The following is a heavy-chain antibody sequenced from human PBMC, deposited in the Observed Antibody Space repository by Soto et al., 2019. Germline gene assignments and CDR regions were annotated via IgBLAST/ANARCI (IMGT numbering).Heavy chain of an antibody. J-gene: IGHJ4*02. CDR3: APPIETPPRRGYSGYDTFPY. CDR1: GFTFSSYA. V-gene: IGHV3-30-3*01. D-gene: IGHD5-12*01. CDR2: ISYDGSNK. Sequence: GGSLRLSCAASGFTFSSYAMHWVRQAPGKGLEWVAVISYDGSNKYYADSVKGRFTISRDNSKNTLYLQMNSLRAEDTAVYYCAPPIETPPRRGYSGYDTFPYWGQGTLVTVSS.